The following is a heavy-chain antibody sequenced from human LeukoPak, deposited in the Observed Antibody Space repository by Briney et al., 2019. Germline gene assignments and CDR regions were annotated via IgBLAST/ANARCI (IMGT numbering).Heavy chain of an antibody. CDR2: IYSGGST. V-gene: IGHV3-53*01. J-gene: IGHJ4*02. D-gene: IGHD1-26*01. CDR3: AKDQRWELPHYLDS. Sequence: GGSLRLSCAASGFTVSSNYMSWVRQAPGKGLERVSVIYSGGSTYYADSVRGRFTISRDNSKNTLYVQMNSLRDEDTAVYYCAKDQRWELPHYLDSWGQGTLVTVSS. CDR1: GFTVSSNY.